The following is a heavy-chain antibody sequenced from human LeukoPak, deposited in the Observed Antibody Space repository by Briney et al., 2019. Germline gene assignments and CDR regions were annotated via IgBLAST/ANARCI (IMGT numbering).Heavy chain of an antibody. V-gene: IGHV1-8*01. CDR3: ARGITMVRGVRDYYMDV. CDR1: GYTFTSYD. J-gene: IGHJ6*03. D-gene: IGHD3-10*01. CDR2: MNPNSGNT. Sequence: ASVKVSCKASGYTFTSYDINWVRQATGQGFEWMGWMNPNSGNTGYAQKFQGRVTMTRNTSISTAYMELSSLRSEDTAVYYCARGITMVRGVRDYYMDVWGKGTTVTVSS.